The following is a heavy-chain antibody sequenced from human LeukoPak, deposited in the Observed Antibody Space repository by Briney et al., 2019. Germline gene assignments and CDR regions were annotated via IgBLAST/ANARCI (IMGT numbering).Heavy chain of an antibody. CDR3: ARTVVKTRTHFDY. CDR2: IYYSGST. V-gene: IGHV4-59*08. D-gene: IGHD4-23*01. CDR1: GGSISSYY. J-gene: IGHJ4*02. Sequence: SETLSLTCTVSGGSISSYYWSWIRQPPGKGLEWIGYIYYSGSTNYNPSLKSRVTISVDTSKNQFSLKLSSVTAADTAVYYCARTVVKTRTHFDYWGQGTLVTVSS.